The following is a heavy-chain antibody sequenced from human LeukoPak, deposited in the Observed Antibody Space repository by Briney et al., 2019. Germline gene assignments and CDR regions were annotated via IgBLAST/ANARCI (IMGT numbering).Heavy chain of an antibody. D-gene: IGHD2-2*01. CDR2: IYTSGST. CDR3: ARDPIVVAPDVMRDYSYGMDV. J-gene: IGHJ6*02. Sequence: SSETLSLTCIVSGGSISSGDYYWSWIRQPAGKGLEWIGRIYTSGSTNYNPSLNSRVTMSVDTSKNQISLKLSSVTAADTAVYYCARDPIVVAPDVMRDYSYGMDVWGQGTTVTVSS. CDR1: GGSISSGDYY. V-gene: IGHV4-61*02.